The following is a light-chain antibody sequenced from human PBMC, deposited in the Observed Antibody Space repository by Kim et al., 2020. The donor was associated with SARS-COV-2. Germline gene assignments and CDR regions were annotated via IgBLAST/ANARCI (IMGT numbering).Light chain of an antibody. Sequence: DIQMTQSPSSLSASVGDRVIITCRASQSISSYLNWFQQKPGKAPKLLIYAASNLQNEVPSRFSGSGSGTDFTLTISSLQPEDFATYYCQQSYSMPRTFGQGTKLEI. CDR1: QSISSY. CDR3: QQSYSMPRT. CDR2: AAS. V-gene: IGKV1-39*01. J-gene: IGKJ1*01.